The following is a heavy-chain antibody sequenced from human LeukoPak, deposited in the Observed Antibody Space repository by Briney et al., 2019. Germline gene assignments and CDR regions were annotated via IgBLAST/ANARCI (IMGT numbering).Heavy chain of an antibody. Sequence: PGGSLRLSCAACGFTFSSYWMHWVRQAPGEGQVWVSRINTDGSTSYADSVKGRFTISRENAKNTLYLQMNSLRAEDTAVYYCTRSYDFSGYYGGGQFYMDVWGKGTTVTVSS. V-gene: IGHV3-74*01. CDR2: INTDGST. CDR1: GFTFSSYW. J-gene: IGHJ6*03. D-gene: IGHD3-22*01. CDR3: TRSYDFSGYYGGGQFYMDV.